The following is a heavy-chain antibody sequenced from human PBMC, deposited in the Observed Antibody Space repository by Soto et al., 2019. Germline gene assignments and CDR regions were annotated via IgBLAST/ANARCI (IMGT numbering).Heavy chain of an antibody. V-gene: IGHV1-18*01. CDR2: ISPYNGNT. CDR3: ATQIDTVMVFRD. J-gene: IGHJ4*02. CDR1: DKTLLSYG. Sequence: QVQLVQSGAEVKKPGASVKVSCKASDKTLLSYGISWVRQGPGQGLEWMGWISPYNGNTNYAQKLQGRVTMTTDTSTSTAYMELRSPRSDDTDVYYCATQIDTVMVFRDWGQGTLVTVSS. D-gene: IGHD5-18*01.